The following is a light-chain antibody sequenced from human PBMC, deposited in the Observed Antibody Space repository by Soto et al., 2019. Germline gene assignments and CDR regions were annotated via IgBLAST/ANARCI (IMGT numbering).Light chain of an antibody. CDR3: HQRQSWPRT. CDR2: DAS. V-gene: IGKV1-33*01. CDR1: QDISNY. Sequence: DIQMTQSPSSLSPSVGDRVTITCQASQDISNYLNWYQQKPGKAPKLLIYDASNLQTGVPSRFSGSGSGTDFTFTISSLQPEDIALYYCHQRQSWPRTFGQGTKVDIK. J-gene: IGKJ1*01.